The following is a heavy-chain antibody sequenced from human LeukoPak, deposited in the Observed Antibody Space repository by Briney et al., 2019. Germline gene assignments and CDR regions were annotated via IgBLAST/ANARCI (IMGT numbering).Heavy chain of an antibody. CDR3: ARVGQDIVVVPAYYYGMDV. CDR2: IIPIFGTA. D-gene: IGHD2-2*01. V-gene: IGHV1-69*13. J-gene: IGHJ6*02. Sequence: SVKVSCKASGGTFISYAISWVRQAPGQGLEWMGGIIPIFGTANYAQKFQGRVTITADESTSTAYMELSSLRSEDTAVYYCARVGQDIVVVPAYYYGMDVWGQGTTVTVSS. CDR1: GGTFISYA.